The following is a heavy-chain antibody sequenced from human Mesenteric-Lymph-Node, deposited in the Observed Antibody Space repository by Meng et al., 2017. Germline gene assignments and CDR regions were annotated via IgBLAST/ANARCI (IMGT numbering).Heavy chain of an antibody. V-gene: IGHV4-59*01. J-gene: IGHJ3*02. CDR1: GGSISSYY. CDR2: IYYSGST. D-gene: IGHD3-22*01. CDR3: ANTRGYYDSSGYSIMVDAFDI. Sequence: SETLSLTCTVSGGSISSYYWSWIRQPPGKGLEWIGYIYYSGSTNYNPSLKSRVTISVDTSKNQFSLKLSSVTAADTAVYYCANTRGYYDSSGYSIMVDAFDIWGQGTRVTVSS.